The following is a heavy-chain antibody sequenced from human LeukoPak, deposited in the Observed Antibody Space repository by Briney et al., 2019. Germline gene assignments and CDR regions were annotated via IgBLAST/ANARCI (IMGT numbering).Heavy chain of an antibody. D-gene: IGHD3-22*01. CDR1: GHTFTSYG. CDR2: ISAYNGNT. CDR3: ATVFTLTYYYDSSGNPPFDY. J-gene: IGHJ4*02. Sequence: ASVKVSCKASGHTFTSYGISWVRQAPGQGLEWMGWISAYNGNTNYAQKLQGRVTMTTDTSTSTAYMELRSLRSDDTAVYYCATVFTLTYYYDSSGNPPFDYWGQGTLVTVSS. V-gene: IGHV1-18*01.